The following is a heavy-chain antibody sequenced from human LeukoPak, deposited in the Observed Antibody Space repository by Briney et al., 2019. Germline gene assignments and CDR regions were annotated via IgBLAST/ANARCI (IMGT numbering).Heavy chain of an antibody. J-gene: IGHJ3*02. CDR1: GFTVSSNY. D-gene: IGHD2-15*01. CDR2: IYSGGST. CDR3: ARVGSGAGMDDAFDI. V-gene: IGHV3-66*01. Sequence: GGSLRLSYAASGFTVSSNYMSWVRQAPGKGLEWVSVIYSGGSTYYADSVKGRFTISRDNSKNTLYLQMNSLRAEDTAVYYCARVGSGAGMDDAFDIWGQGTMVTVSS.